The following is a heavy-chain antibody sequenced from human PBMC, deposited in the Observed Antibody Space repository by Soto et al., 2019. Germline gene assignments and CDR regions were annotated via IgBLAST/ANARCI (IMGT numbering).Heavy chain of an antibody. CDR1: GYTFTSYY. V-gene: IGHV1-46*01. Sequence: QVQLVQSGAEVKKPGASVKVSCKASGYTFTSYYMHWVRQAPGQGLEWMGIINPSGGSTSYAQKFQGRVXXTXDXXTSTVYMELSSLRSEDTAVYYCARVVRRDGYSFDYWGQGTLVTVSS. CDR3: ARVVRRDGYSFDY. D-gene: IGHD4-4*01. CDR2: INPSGGST. J-gene: IGHJ4*02.